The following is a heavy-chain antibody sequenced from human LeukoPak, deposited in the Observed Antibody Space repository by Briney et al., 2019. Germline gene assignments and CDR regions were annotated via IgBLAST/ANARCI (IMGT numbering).Heavy chain of an antibody. V-gene: IGHV3-23*01. CDR3: AKNRGAGSHYYYHMNV. J-gene: IGHJ6*03. CDR1: GFTFSTYA. Sequence: GGSLRLSRAASGFTFSTYAMSWVRQAAGKGLEWVSLISGSGGGTYYADSVKGRFTISRDNSKNTLYLQLNSLRVEDTAVYYCAKNRGAGSHYYYHMNVWGKGTTVTVSS. D-gene: IGHD1-26*01. CDR2: ISGSGGGT.